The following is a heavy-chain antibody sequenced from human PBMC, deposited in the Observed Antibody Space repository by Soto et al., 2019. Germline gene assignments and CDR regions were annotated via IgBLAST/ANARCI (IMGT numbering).Heavy chain of an antibody. D-gene: IGHD2-2*01. J-gene: IGHJ5*02. CDR3: ARDLIVVVPAAMGWFDP. V-gene: IGHV3-30-3*01. CDR1: GFTFSSYA. CDR2: ISYDGSNK. Sequence: QVQLVESGGGVVQPGRSLRLSCAASGFTFSSYAMHWVRQAPGKGLEWVAVISYDGSNKYYADSVKGRFTISRDNSKNTLYLQTNSLRAEDTAVYYCARDLIVVVPAAMGWFDPWGQGTLVTVSS.